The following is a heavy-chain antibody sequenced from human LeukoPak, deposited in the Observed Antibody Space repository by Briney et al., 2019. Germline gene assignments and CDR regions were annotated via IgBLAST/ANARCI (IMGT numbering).Heavy chain of an antibody. CDR3: ARVYDYGDPLFDY. V-gene: IGHV4-34*01. D-gene: IGHD4-17*01. CDR2: INHSGST. Sequence: PSETLSLTCAVYGGSFSGYYWSWIRQPPGKGLEWIGEINHSGSTNYNPSLKSQVTISVDTSKNQFSLKLSSVTAANTAVYYCARVYDYGDPLFDYWGQGTLVTVSA. CDR1: GGSFSGYY. J-gene: IGHJ4*02.